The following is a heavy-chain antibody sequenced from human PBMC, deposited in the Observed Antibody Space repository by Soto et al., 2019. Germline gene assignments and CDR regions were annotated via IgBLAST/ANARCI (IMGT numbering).Heavy chain of an antibody. Sequence: QVQLVESGGGLVKPGGSLRLSCAASGFSFSDSYMSWIRQAPGKGLEWISYISGSGNTIYYADSVKGRFTISRDNAKNSLYCKRNSRGDEAPAVYSCALRGTGRCSPPWARAPLVPVPS. CDR2: ISGSGNTI. D-gene: IGHD2-8*01. V-gene: IGHV3-11*01. J-gene: IGHJ5*02. CDR3: ALRGTGRCSPP. CDR1: GFSFSDSY.